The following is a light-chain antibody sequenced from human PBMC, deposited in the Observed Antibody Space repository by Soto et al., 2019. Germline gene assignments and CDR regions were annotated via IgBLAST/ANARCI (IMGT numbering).Light chain of an antibody. Sequence: QSVLTQPASVSGSPGQAITISCSGSSSDVGAHNFVSWYQHHPGKAPKLMIYEVSNRPSGVSNRFSGSKSGNTASLTISGLQAEDEADYYCSSYAGSNNFVFGTGTKVTVL. CDR2: EVS. CDR1: SSDVGAHNF. J-gene: IGLJ1*01. CDR3: SSYAGSNNFV. V-gene: IGLV2-14*01.